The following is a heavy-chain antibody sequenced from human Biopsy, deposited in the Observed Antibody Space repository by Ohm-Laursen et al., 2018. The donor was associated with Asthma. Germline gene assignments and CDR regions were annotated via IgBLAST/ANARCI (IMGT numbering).Heavy chain of an antibody. CDR2: ISVYNGNT. J-gene: IGHJ6*02. Sequence: ASVKVSCKTSGYTSNSAGITWVRQAPGQGLEWMGWISVYNGNTKVAQKLQDRVTMITDTSTSIAYMELRSLRSDDTAVYFCARAVDYSHYYGIDVWGQGTTVTVS. D-gene: IGHD3-10*01. V-gene: IGHV1-18*01. CDR1: GYTSNSAG. CDR3: ARAVDYSHYYGIDV.